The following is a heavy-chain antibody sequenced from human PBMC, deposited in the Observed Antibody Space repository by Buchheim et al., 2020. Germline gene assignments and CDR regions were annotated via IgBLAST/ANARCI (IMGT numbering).Heavy chain of an antibody. V-gene: IGHV3-33*01. J-gene: IGHJ4*02. CDR1: GFTFSSYG. D-gene: IGHD1-26*01. CDR2: IWYDGTKK. CDR3: ARDLGGGGSYYSYFDY. Sequence: QVQLVESGGGVVQPGRSLRLSCAASGFTFSSYGIHWVRQAPGKGLEWVAVIWYDGTKKYNADSVKGRFTISRDNSKNTLYLQMNSLGADDTAVYYCARDLGGGGSYYSYFDYWGQGTL.